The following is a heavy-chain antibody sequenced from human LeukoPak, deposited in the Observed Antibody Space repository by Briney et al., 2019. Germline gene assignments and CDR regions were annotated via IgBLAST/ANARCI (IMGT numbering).Heavy chain of an antibody. V-gene: IGHV4-34*01. CDR1: GVSFSGYY. D-gene: IGHD4-23*01. CDR2: INHSGST. Sequence: SETLSLTCAVYGVSFSGYYWSWIRQPPGKWLEWMGEINHSGSTNYNPSLNSRVTISVATSMIQFSLKLSSVTAADTAVYYCARTRWYGPDAFDIWGKGTMVTVSS. J-gene: IGHJ3*02. CDR3: ARTRWYGPDAFDI.